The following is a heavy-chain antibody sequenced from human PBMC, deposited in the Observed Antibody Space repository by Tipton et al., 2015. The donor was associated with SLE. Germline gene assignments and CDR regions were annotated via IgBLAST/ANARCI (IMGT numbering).Heavy chain of an antibody. CDR3: ARESTGTKFDY. J-gene: IGHJ4*02. V-gene: IGHV3-48*03. CDR2: ISSSGNII. D-gene: IGHD1-7*01. Sequence: SLRLSCAASGFTFSSHEMNWVRQAPGKGLEWVSYISSSGNIIFYADSVKGRFTISRDNAKNSLSLQMNSLRAEDTAIYYCARESTGTKFDYWGQGTLVTVSS. CDR1: GFTFSSHE.